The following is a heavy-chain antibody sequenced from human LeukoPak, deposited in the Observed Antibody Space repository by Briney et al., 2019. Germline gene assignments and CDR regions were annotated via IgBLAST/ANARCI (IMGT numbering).Heavy chain of an antibody. D-gene: IGHD1-1*01. V-gene: IGHV3-23*01. CDR2: ISGSSGLT. CDR3: AKMDWSDISRYFDH. CDR1: GFTFISYS. Sequence: GGSLRLSCAASGFTFISYSMSWVRQAPGKGLEWVSAISGSSGLTYYADSVKGRFTISRDNSQNTLNLQMNSLRAEDTAVYYCAKMDWSDISRYFDHWGQGTLVTVSS. J-gene: IGHJ4*02.